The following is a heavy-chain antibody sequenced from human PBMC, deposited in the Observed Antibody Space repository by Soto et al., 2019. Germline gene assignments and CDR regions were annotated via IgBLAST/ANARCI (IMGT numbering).Heavy chain of an antibody. CDR2: IKPDGSRT. V-gene: IGHV3-74*01. CDR3: ARDNNWPYDV. D-gene: IGHD1-1*01. J-gene: IGHJ4*02. CDR1: GFTFSSYW. Sequence: WGSLRLSCAASGFTFSSYWMHWVRQAPGEGLKCVSYIKPDGSRTNDADPVKGRFTISRDNASNTLYLRMNRLRPEDTAVYYYARDNNWPYDVWGRGTLVTVYS.